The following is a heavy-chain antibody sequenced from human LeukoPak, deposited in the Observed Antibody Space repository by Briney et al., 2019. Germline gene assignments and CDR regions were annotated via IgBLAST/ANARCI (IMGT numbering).Heavy chain of an antibody. CDR2: VYYGGST. J-gene: IGHJ4*02. D-gene: IGHD6-19*01. V-gene: IGHV4-39*01. CDR3: ARRESSGIVVVAGGFDN. CDR1: GGSISSSSYY. Sequence: SETLSLTCTVSGGSISSSSYYWGWIRQPPGKGLEWIGSVYYGGSTYYNPSLKSRATISVDTSKNQFSLKLSSVTAADTAVYYCARRESSGIVVVAGGFDNWGQGTLVTVSS.